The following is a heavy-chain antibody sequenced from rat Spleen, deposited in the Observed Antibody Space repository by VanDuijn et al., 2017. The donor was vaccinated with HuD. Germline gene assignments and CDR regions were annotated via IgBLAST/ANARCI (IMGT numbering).Heavy chain of an antibody. CDR3: AKGNNNYGCFAY. D-gene: IGHD1-10*01. J-gene: IGHJ3*01. CDR2: ISTGGGNT. V-gene: IGHV5S13*01. CDR1: GFTYSNYV. Sequence: EVQLVESGGGLVQPGRSLKLSCAASGFTYSNYVMAWVRQAPTKGLEWVASISTGGGNTYYRDSVKGRFTISRYNAKNTLYLQMNSLRSEEKATYYCAKGNNNYGCFAYWGQGTLVTVSS.